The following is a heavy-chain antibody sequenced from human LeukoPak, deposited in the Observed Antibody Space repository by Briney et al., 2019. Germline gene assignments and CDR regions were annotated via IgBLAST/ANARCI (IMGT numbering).Heavy chain of an antibody. D-gene: IGHD2-2*01. CDR2: ISYSGST. Sequence: PSETLSLTCTVSGGSISSSSHSWGWIRQPPGKGLEWIGSISYSGSTYYNPSLKTRVTMSVDTSENQFSLKLSSVTASDSAVYYCARIYCTSTSCYGDSYYGMGVWGQGTTVTVSS. CDR3: ARIYCTSTSCYGDSYYGMGV. V-gene: IGHV4-39*01. J-gene: IGHJ6*02. CDR1: GGSISSSSHS.